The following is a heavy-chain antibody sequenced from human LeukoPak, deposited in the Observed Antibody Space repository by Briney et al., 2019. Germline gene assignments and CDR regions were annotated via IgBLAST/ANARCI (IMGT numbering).Heavy chain of an antibody. V-gene: IGHV3-20*04. CDR1: GFTFDDYG. D-gene: IGHD2-21*01. CDR3: ARAETLWWGNDY. CDR2: INWNGGST. Sequence: RPGGSLRLSCAASGFTFDDYGMSWVRHAPGKGLEWVSGINWNGGSTVYADSVKGRFTISRDNAKNSLYLQMNSLRAEDTAVYYCARAETLWWGNDYWGQGTLVTVSS. J-gene: IGHJ4*02.